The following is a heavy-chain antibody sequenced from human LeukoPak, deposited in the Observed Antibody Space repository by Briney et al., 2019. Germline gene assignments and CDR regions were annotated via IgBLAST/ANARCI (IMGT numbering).Heavy chain of an antibody. CDR1: GFTFSSYA. CDR2: ISGSGGST. V-gene: IGHV3-23*01. CDR3: AKDVGRNPYYFDY. D-gene: IGHD2-15*01. Sequence: QPGGSLRLXCAASGFTFSSYAMSWVRQAPGKGLEWVSAISGSGGSTYYADSVKGRFTISRDNSKNTLYLQMNSLRAEDTAVYYCAKDVGRNPYYFDYWGPGTLVTVSS. J-gene: IGHJ4*02.